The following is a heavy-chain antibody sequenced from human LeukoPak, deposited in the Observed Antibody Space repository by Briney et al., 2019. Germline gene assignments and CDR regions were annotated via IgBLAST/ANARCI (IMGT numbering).Heavy chain of an antibody. J-gene: IGHJ4*02. Sequence: KTSETLSLTCTVSGYSITSAYYWGWIRQPPGKGLEWIGSFFLKGSTYYNPSLKSRVTISVDTSKNQFSLKLSSVTAADTAVYYFARRGLRTRGYFDYWGQGTLVTVSS. CDR2: FFLKGST. D-gene: IGHD4-17*01. CDR3: ARRGLRTRGYFDY. V-gene: IGHV4-38-2*02. CDR1: GYSITSAYY.